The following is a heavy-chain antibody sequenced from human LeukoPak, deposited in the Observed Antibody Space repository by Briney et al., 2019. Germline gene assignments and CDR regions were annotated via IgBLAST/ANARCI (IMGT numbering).Heavy chain of an antibody. CDR2: ISPYNDNT. CDR1: GYTFTSFG. D-gene: IGHD6-25*01. V-gene: IGHV1-18*01. CDR3: AREPSGLLFDY. J-gene: IGHJ4*02. Sequence: GASVKVSCKASGYTFTSFGISWVRQVPGQGFEWMGWISPYNDNTNYAQKFQGRVTMTTDTSTGTVFMELRGLRSDDTAVYYCAREPSGLLFDYWGQGTLVTVSS.